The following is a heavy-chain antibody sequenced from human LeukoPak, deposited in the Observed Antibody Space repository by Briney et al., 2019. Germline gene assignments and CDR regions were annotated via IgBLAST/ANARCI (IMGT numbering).Heavy chain of an antibody. J-gene: IGHJ3*02. D-gene: IGHD1-26*01. CDR1: GFTFSSYA. V-gene: IGHV3-23*01. CDR3: AKGQWDVDAFDI. CDR2: ISGSGGST. Sequence: GGSLGLSCAASGFTFSSYAMSWVRQAPGKGLEWVSAISGSGGSTYYADSVKGRFTISRDNSKNTLYLQMNSLRAEDTAVYYCAKGQWDVDAFDIWGQGTMVTVSS.